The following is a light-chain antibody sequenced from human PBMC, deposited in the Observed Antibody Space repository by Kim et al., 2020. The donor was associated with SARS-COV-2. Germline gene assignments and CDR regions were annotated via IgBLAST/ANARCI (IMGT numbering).Light chain of an antibody. Sequence: EIVMTQSPATLSVSPGERTTLSCRASESVSNNLAWYQQKPGQAPRLLISGASTRATGVPARFSGSGSGTEFTLTISSLQAEDFAVYYCQQYDSWLPWTVGQGTKVDIK. CDR3: QQYDSWLPWT. CDR2: GAS. CDR1: ESVSNN. V-gene: IGKV3-15*01. J-gene: IGKJ1*01.